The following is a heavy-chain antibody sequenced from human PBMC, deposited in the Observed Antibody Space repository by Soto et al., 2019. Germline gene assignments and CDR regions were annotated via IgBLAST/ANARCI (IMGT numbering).Heavy chain of an antibody. CDR1: GYTLTELS. CDR3: ATGFYCGGDCYSGPGY. J-gene: IGHJ4*02. Sequence: ASVKVSCKVSGYTLTELSMHWVRQAPGKGLEWMGGFDPEDGETIYAQKFQGRVTMTEDTSTDTAYMELSSLRSEDTAVYYCATGFYCGGDCYSGPGYWRQGTLVTVSS. CDR2: FDPEDGET. D-gene: IGHD2-21*02. V-gene: IGHV1-24*01.